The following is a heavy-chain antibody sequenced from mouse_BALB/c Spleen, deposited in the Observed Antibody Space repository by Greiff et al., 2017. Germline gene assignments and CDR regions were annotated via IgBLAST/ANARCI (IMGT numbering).Heavy chain of an antibody. CDR3: ARLGYYGSSLAY. V-gene: IGHV1-77*01. D-gene: IGHD1-1*01. Sequence: VKLMESGPELVKPGASVKMSCKASGYTFTDYVISWVKQRTGQGLEWIGEIYPGSGSTYYNEKFKGKATLTADKSSNTAYMQLSSLTSEDSAVYFCARLGYYGSSLAYWGQGTLVTVSA. CDR2: IYPGSGST. CDR1: GYTFTDYV. J-gene: IGHJ3*01.